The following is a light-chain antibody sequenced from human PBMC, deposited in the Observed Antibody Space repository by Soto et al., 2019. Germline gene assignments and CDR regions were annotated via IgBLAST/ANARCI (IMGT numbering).Light chain of an antibody. V-gene: IGKV1-8*01. CDR3: LQDYNYHWT. Sequence: AIRMTQSPSSLSASTGDRVTITCRASQGISSYLAWYQQKPGKAPKLLIYAASTLQSGVPSRFSGSGSGTDFTLTISCLQSEDFATYYCLQDYNYHWTFGQGTKVDIK. J-gene: IGKJ1*01. CDR2: AAS. CDR1: QGISSY.